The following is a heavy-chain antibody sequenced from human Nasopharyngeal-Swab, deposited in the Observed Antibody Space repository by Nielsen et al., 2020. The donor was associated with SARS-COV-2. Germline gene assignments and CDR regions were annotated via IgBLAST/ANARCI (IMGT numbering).Heavy chain of an antibody. Sequence: WMRQAPGKGLEWIASIYHSGSTYYNPSLRSRVTILVDTSKNQFSLKLYSVTAADTAIYYCARRSGYSYGYALDNWGPGTLVTVSS. CDR2: IYHSGST. V-gene: IGHV4-38-2*01. D-gene: IGHD5-18*01. J-gene: IGHJ4*02. CDR3: ARRSGYSYGYALDN.